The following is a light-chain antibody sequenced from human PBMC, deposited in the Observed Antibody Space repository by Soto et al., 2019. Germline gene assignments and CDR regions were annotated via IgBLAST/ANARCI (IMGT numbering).Light chain of an antibody. Sequence: QSALTQPSSVAGSPGQSITIPCTGTTTAVGGYNYVSWYQQHPGKDPKLLIYEVSNRPSGVSDLFSGSKSGNTASLTISGLPAEDEADYYCSSYTSSSTWVFGGGTKLTVL. V-gene: IGLV2-14*01. CDR3: SSYTSSSTWV. CDR2: EVS. J-gene: IGLJ2*01. CDR1: TTAVGGYNY.